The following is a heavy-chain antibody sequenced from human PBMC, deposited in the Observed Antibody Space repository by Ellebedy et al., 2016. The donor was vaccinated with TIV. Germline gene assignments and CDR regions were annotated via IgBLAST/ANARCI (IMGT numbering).Heavy chain of an antibody. CDR2: IGSAGDT. J-gene: IGHJ4*02. V-gene: IGHV3-13*01. CDR1: GFTFSSHD. CDR3: ASASAGLDY. D-gene: IGHD6-13*01. Sequence: GESLKISCAASGFTFSSHDMHWVRQGTGKGLEWVSAIGSAGDTSYSGSVKGRFTISRENGENSVYLQMNSLRAEDTAVYYCASASAGLDYWGQGTLVTVSS.